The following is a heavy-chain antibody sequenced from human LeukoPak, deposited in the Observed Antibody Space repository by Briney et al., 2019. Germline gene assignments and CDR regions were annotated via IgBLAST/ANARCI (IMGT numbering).Heavy chain of an antibody. V-gene: IGHV4-34*01. Sequence: SETLSLTCAVYGGSFSGYYWSWIRQPPGKGLEWIGEINRSGSTNYNPSRKSRVTISVDTSKNQFSPKLSSLTAADTAVYYCARLRRSRLAEFDYWGQGTLVTVSS. CDR2: INRSGST. D-gene: IGHD3-3*02. CDR1: GGSFSGYY. CDR3: ARLRRSRLAEFDY. J-gene: IGHJ4*02.